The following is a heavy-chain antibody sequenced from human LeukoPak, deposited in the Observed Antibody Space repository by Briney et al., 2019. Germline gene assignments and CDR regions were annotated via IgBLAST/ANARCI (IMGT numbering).Heavy chain of an antibody. J-gene: IGHJ4*02. CDR1: GGSIGNYY. Sequence: SETLSPTCNVSGGSIGNYYWTWIRQSPGKGLEWIGYIYRTRRTDYNASLKSRVSISVDKSENRFSLRLTSMTTADTAVYYCVRGFSGVFYFFDHWGQGALVTVSS. CDR2: IYRTRRT. CDR3: VRGFSGVFYFFDH. V-gene: IGHV4-4*09. D-gene: IGHD6-19*01.